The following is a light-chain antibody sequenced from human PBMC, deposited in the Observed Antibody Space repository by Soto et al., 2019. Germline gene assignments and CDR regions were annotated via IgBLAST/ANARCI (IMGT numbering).Light chain of an antibody. CDR1: QSVSSN. V-gene: IGKV3-15*01. J-gene: IGKJ4*01. CDR2: GAS. Sequence: EIVMTQSPATLSVSPGERATLSCRASQSVSSNFAWYQQKPGQAPRLLIYGASTRATGIPARFSGSGSGTEFTLTISSLQSEDFAVYYCQQYNNWLPSALTFGGGTKVEIK. CDR3: QQYNNWLPSALT.